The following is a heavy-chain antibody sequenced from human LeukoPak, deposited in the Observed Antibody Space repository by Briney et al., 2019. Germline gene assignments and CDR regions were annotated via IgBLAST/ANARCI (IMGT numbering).Heavy chain of an antibody. CDR2: IYYSGTT. CDR3: AGIYDTPRGF. D-gene: IGHD3-22*01. J-gene: IGHJ4*02. V-gene: IGHV4-39*01. CDR1: GGSISNSRYY. Sequence: SETLSLTCTVSGGSISNSRYYWGWIRQPPGKGLEWIGSIYYSGTTYHNPSLKSRLTISVDTTKNQFSVRLSSVTAADTAVYYCAGIYDTPRGFWGRGTLVAVSS.